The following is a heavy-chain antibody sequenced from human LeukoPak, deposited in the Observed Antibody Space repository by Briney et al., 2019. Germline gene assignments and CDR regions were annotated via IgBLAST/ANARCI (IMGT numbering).Heavy chain of an antibody. CDR3: ARVHYDSSDSVYDAFDI. Sequence: GASVEVSCKASGYTFTSYYMHWVRQAPGQGLEWMGIINPSGGSTSYAQKFQGRVTMTRDTSTSTVYMELSSLRSEDTAVYYCARVHYDSSDSVYDAFDIWGQGTMVTVSS. J-gene: IGHJ3*02. CDR2: INPSGGST. D-gene: IGHD3-22*01. V-gene: IGHV1-46*03. CDR1: GYTFTSYY.